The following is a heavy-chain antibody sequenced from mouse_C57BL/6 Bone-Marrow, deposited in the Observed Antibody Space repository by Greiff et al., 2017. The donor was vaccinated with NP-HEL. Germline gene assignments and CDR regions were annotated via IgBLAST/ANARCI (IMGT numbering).Heavy chain of an antibody. CDR3: ARDGYYGAY. D-gene: IGHD2-3*01. Sequence: EVKLVESGGGSVKPGGSLKLSCAASGFTFSSYAMSWVRQTPEKRLEWVATISDGGSYTYYPDNVKGRFTISRDNAKNNLYLQMSHLKSEDTAMYYCARDGYYGAYWGQGTLVTVSA. J-gene: IGHJ3*01. CDR1: GFTFSSYA. V-gene: IGHV5-4*01. CDR2: ISDGGSYT.